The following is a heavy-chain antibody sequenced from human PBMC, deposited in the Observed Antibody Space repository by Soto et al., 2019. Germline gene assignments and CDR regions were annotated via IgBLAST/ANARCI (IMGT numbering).Heavy chain of an antibody. CDR1: GFTFTSSA. D-gene: IGHD3-10*01. CDR3: AADGSGSYYGLYYHYGMDV. Sequence: SVKVSCKASGFTFTSSAVQWVRQARGQRLEWIGWIVVGSGNTNYAQKFQERVTITRDMSTSTAYMELSSLRSEDTAVYYCAADGSGSYYGLYYHYGMDVWGQGTTVTVSS. J-gene: IGHJ6*02. V-gene: IGHV1-58*01. CDR2: IVVGSGNT.